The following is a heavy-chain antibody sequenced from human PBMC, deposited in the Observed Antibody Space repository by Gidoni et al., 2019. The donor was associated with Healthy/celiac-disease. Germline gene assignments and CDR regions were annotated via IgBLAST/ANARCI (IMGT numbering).Heavy chain of an antibody. Sequence: QVQLQQWGAGLLKPSETLSLTCAVYGGSFSGYYWSWIRQPPGKGLEWIGEINQSGSTNYNPSLKSRVTISVDTSKNQFSLKLSSVTAADTAVYYCARVRRMWATLINYGMDVWGQGTTVTVSS. J-gene: IGHJ6*02. D-gene: IGHD5-12*01. V-gene: IGHV4-34*01. CDR2: INQSGST. CDR1: GGSFSGYY. CDR3: ARVRRMWATLINYGMDV.